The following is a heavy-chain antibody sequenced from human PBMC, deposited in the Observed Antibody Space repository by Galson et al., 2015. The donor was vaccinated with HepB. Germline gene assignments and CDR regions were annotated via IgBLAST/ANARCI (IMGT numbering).Heavy chain of an antibody. CDR3: ARDPYFYDSSGYYLFDY. CDR2: ISYDGSNK. V-gene: IGHV3-30-3*01. D-gene: IGHD3-22*01. J-gene: IGHJ4*02. CDR1: GFTFSYHA. Sequence: SLRLSCAASGFTFSYHAMHWVRQAPGKGLEWVAVISYDGSNKYYADSVRGRVTISRDNSKNTLYLEMNNLRAEDTAVYYCARDPYFYDSSGYYLFDYWGQGTLVTVSS.